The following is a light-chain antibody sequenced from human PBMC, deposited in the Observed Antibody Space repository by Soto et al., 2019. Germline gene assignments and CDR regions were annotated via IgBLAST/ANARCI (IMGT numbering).Light chain of an antibody. CDR2: GNN. CDR1: NSNIGSTA. J-gene: IGLJ2*01. Sequence: QSVLTHPPSASGTPGQGVAISCSGSNSNIGSTAVNWCQQLPGTAPKRLIAGNNQRPSGVPDRFSGSKSGTSAFLAISGLRYEEEADYCCGAWDASLKGVVFGGGTKLTVL. CDR3: GAWDASLKGVV. V-gene: IGLV1-44*01.